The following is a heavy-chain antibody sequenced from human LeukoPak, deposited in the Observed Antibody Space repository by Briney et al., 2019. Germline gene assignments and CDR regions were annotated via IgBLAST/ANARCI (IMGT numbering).Heavy chain of an antibody. CDR2: ISGDGVST. J-gene: IGHJ4*02. CDR3: ARESGKFDY. V-gene: IGHV3-43*02. Sequence: GGSLRLSCVASGLPIGDFALHWVRQAPGQGLEWVSLISGDGVSTFFADSVKGRFSISTDNSQNSLFLEMSSLRTEDTAMYSCARESGKFDYWRQGALVAVSS. CDR1: GLPIGDFA.